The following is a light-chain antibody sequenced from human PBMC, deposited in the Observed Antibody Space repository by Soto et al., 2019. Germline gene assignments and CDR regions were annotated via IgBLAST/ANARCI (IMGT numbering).Light chain of an antibody. CDR3: QQYDNLPWT. CDR2: DAS. CDR1: QDISNY. Sequence: DIQMTQSPSSLSASVGDRVTITCQASQDISNYLNWFQQKPGKAPKLLIYDASNLETGVPSRFSGSGSGTDFIFTISSLQPEDIAAYYCQQYDNLPWTFGQGTTVEIK. V-gene: IGKV1-33*01. J-gene: IGKJ1*01.